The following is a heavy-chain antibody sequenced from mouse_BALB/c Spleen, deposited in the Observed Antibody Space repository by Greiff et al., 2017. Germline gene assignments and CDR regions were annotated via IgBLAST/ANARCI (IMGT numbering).Heavy chain of an antibody. J-gene: IGHJ4*01. CDR1: GYTFTSYW. CDR3: ARRLGLRDYYAMDY. CDR2: IDPSDSYT. D-gene: IGHD3-1*01. V-gene: IGHV1-69*02. Sequence: QVQLQQPGAELVKPGASVKLSCKASGYTFTSYWMHWVKQRPGQGLEWIGEIDPSDSYTNYNQKFKGKATLTVDKSSSTAYMQLSSLTSEDSAVYYCARRLGLRDYYAMDYWGQGTSVTVSS.